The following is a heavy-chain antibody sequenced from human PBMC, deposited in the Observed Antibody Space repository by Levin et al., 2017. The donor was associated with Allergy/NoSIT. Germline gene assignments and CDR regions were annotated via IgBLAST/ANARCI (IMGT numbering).Heavy chain of an antibody. CDR2: IWYDGSNK. V-gene: IGHV3-33*01. Sequence: GGSLRLSCAASGFTFSSYGMHWVRQAPGKGLEWVAVIWYDGSNKYYADSVKGRFTISRDNSKNTLYLQMNSLRAEDTAVYYCARDQLVGVVAARSGKDEYFQHWGQGTLVTVSS. CDR3: ARDQLVGVVAARSGKDEYFQH. D-gene: IGHD2-15*01. J-gene: IGHJ1*01. CDR1: GFTFSSYG.